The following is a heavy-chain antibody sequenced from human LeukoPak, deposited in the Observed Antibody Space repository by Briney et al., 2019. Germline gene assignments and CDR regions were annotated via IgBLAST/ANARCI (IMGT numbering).Heavy chain of an antibody. CDR3: TTDIRRFYYDTSGY. CDR2: IKSKTDGGTT. Sequence: GRSLRLSCAASGFTFSTFGIHWVRQAPGKGLEWVGRIKSKTDGGTTDYAAPMKGKFTISRDDSKNTLYLQMSSLKTEDTAVYYCTTDIRRFYYDTSGYWGQGTLVTVSS. V-gene: IGHV3-15*01. J-gene: IGHJ4*02. CDR1: GFTFSTFG. D-gene: IGHD3-22*01.